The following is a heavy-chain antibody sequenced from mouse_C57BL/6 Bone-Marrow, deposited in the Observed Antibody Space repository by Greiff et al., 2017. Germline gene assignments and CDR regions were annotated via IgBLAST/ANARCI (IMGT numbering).Heavy chain of an antibody. CDR3: TYFFAY. J-gene: IGHJ3*01. V-gene: IGHV14-4*01. CDR1: GFNIKDDY. Sequence: EVHLVESGAELVRPGASVKLSCTASGFNIKDDYMHWVKQRPEQGLEWIGWIDPENGDTEYASKFQGKATITADTSSNTAYLQLGSLTSEDTAVYYCTYFFAYWGQGTLVTVSA. CDR2: IDPENGDT.